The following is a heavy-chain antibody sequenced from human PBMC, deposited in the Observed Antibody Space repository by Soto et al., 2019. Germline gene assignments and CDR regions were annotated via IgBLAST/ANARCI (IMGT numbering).Heavy chain of an antibody. CDR1: GFSLSNARMG. V-gene: IGHV2-26*01. CDR2: IFSNDEK. J-gene: IGHJ3*02. D-gene: IGHD4-17*01. Sequence: QVTLKESGPVLVKPTETLTLTCTVSGFSLSNARMGVSWIRQPPGKALEWLAHIFSNDEKSYSTSLKSRLTISKDTSKSQVVLTMTNMDPVDTATYYCARTASDYGDYRVVAFDIWGQGTMVTVSS. CDR3: ARTASDYGDYRVVAFDI.